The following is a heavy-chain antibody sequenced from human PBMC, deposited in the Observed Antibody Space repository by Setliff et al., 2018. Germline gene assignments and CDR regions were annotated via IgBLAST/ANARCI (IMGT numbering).Heavy chain of an antibody. J-gene: IGHJ6*03. CDR2: IYIGGSA. Sequence: PSETLSLTCTVSGGSISSYYWSWIRQPAGKGLEWIGHIYIGGSANYNPSLKSRVTMSIDTSKTQFSLKLNYVTAADMAVYYCAREQWLDPPGYYYMDVWAKGTTVTVSS. V-gene: IGHV4-4*07. CDR1: GGSISSYY. CDR3: AREQWLDPPGYYYMDV. D-gene: IGHD6-19*01.